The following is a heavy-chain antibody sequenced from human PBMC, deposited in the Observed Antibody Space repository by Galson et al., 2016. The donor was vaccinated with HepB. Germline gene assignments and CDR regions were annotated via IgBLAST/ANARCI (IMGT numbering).Heavy chain of an antibody. CDR2: INHGGAP. J-gene: IGHJ4*02. CDR1: GGSFTAH. CDR3: ARMEKWPTAHADV. Sequence: SETLSLTCAVYGGSFTAHWTWIRQHPGKGFEWIGDINHGGAPNYNPSLGSRVTISVDTSKNQLSLSLNSVTAADTAVYFCARMEKWPTAHADVWGQGTLVTVSS. V-gene: IGHV4-34*01. D-gene: IGHD5-12*01.